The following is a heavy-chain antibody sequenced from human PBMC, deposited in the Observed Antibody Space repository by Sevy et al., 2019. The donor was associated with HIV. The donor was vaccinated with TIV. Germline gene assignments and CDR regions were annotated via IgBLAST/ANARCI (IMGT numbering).Heavy chain of an antibody. Sequence: GGSLRLSCAASGFTFSTYTMSWVRQAPGKGLEWVSAISGSAGSTYYADLVQGRFTISRDKSKNTLYLQMNSLRAVDTAVYYCAKGDRTFYGLDVWGQGTTVTVSS. CDR2: ISGSAGST. CDR1: GFTFSTYT. CDR3: AKGDRTFYGLDV. V-gene: IGHV3-23*01. J-gene: IGHJ6*02. D-gene: IGHD2-15*01.